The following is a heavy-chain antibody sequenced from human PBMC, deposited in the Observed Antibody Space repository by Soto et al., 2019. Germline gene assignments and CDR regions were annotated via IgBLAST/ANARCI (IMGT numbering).Heavy chain of an antibody. Sequence: GGSLRLSCAASGFTFSSYGMHWVRQAPGKGLEWVAVIWYDGSNKYYADSVKGRFTISRDNSKNTLYLQMNSLRAEDTAVYYCARETYSSGWYRGDFDYWGQGTLVTVS. CDR1: GFTFSSYG. CDR3: ARETYSSGWYRGDFDY. CDR2: IWYDGSNK. J-gene: IGHJ4*02. V-gene: IGHV3-33*01. D-gene: IGHD6-19*01.